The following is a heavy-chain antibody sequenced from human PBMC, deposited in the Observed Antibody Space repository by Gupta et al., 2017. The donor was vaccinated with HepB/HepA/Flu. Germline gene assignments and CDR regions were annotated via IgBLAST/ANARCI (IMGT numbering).Heavy chain of an antibody. CDR3: ARQLRVPGTDITYFDY. D-gene: IGHD2-2*01. J-gene: IGHJ4*02. CDR1: GGFNSSNTSY. CDR2: MYYSRNN. V-gene: IGHV4-39*01. Sequence: QLQLHESGPGMMDRSETLSLTSTVHGGFNSSNTSYWSWIRQPPGKGLEWIGSMYYSRNNSINPPLKSRVTISVDTSKNQGSLKLSSVTDEEKEVYYCARQLRVPGTDITYFDYLDQGTLVTVSS.